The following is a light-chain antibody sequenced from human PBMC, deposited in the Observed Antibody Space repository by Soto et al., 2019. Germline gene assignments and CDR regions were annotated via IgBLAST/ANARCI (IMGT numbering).Light chain of an antibody. CDR1: QTVNSDY. V-gene: IGKV3-20*01. CDR2: ATS. CDR3: HQFGYSPRT. J-gene: IGKJ1*01. Sequence: EIVMTQSPATLSVSPGETATLSCRASQTVNSDYLAWFQQRPGQAPRLLIFATSRRATDIPDRFSGSGSGTDFTLAIRRLEPEDFAVYYCHQFGYSPRTFGQGTKVE.